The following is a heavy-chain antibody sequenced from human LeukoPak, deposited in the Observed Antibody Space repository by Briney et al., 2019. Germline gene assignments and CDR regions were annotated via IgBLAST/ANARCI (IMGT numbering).Heavy chain of an antibody. CDR3: ARTTPDLRDFDY. V-gene: IGHV3-30*04. CDR2: ISYDGSNK. D-gene: IGHD4-17*01. Sequence: GGSLRLSCAASGFTFSSYAMHWVCQAPGKGLEWVAVISYDGSNKYYADSVKGRFTISRDNSKNTLYLQMNSLRAEDTAVYYCARTTPDLRDFDYWGQGTLVTVSS. CDR1: GFTFSSYA. J-gene: IGHJ4*02.